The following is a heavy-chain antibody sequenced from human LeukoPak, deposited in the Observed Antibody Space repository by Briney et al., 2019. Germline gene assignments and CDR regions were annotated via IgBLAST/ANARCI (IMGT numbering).Heavy chain of an antibody. CDR1: GGSVSSGSYY. J-gene: IGHJ4*02. V-gene: IGHV4-61*01. CDR3: ARDLRGYDYTAYFDY. D-gene: IGHD5-12*01. CDR2: IYYSGST. Sequence: SETLSLTCIVSGGSVSSGSYYWSWIRQPPGKGLEWIGYIYYSGSTNYNPSLKSRVTISVDTSKNQFSLKLSSVTAADTAVYYCARDLRGYDYTAYFDYWGQGTLVTVSS.